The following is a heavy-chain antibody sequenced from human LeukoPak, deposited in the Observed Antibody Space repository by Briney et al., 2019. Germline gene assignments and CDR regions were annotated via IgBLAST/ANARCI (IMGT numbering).Heavy chain of an antibody. J-gene: IGHJ6*02. CDR2: IGTAGDT. CDR3: ARASGNRGYSGYFISGSGRTGGGMDV. Sequence: SGGSLRLSCAASGFTFSSYDMHWVRQATGKGLEWVSAIGTAGDTYYPGSVKGRFTISRENAKNSLYLQMNSLRAGDTAVYYCARASGNRGYSGYFISGSGRTGGGMDVWGQGTTVTVSS. V-gene: IGHV3-13*01. CDR1: GFTFSSYD. D-gene: IGHD5-12*01.